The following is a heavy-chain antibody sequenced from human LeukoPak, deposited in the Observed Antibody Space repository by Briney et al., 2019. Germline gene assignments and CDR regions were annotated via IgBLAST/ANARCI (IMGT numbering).Heavy chain of an antibody. Sequence: GGSLRLSCAASGFTFSSYAMHWVRQAPGKGLEWVANINEDGTGKYYVDSVKGRFTLSRDTAENSLYLQMNSLRAEDTGIYYCARESSGRSLNYWGQGTQVTVSS. V-gene: IGHV3-7*01. CDR3: ARESSGRSLNY. D-gene: IGHD1-26*01. CDR2: INEDGTGK. J-gene: IGHJ4*02. CDR1: GFTFSSYA.